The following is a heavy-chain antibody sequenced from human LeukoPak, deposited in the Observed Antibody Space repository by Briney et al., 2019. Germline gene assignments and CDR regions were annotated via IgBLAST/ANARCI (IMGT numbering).Heavy chain of an antibody. V-gene: IGHV3-74*01. J-gene: IGHJ6*03. Sequence: HPGGSLRLSCAASGFTFSSYWMRWVRHAPGKGLVWVSCINSDGSSTSYADSVKGRFTISRDNAKNTLYLQMNSLRAEDTAVYYCARGFRGASYYYYYMDVWGKGTTVTVSS. CDR1: GFTFSSYW. CDR3: ARGFRGASYYYYYMDV. D-gene: IGHD3-10*01. CDR2: INSDGSST.